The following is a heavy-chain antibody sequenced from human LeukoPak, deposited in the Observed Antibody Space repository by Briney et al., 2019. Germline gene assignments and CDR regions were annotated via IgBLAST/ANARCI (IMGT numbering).Heavy chain of an antibody. V-gene: IGHV3-30-3*01. Sequence: GRSLRLSCAASRFTFSIYTMHWVRQAPGKGLEWVALISYDGSNKYYADSVKGRFTFSRDNSKNTLYLQMNSLRPEDTAVYYCARDHGYGDYGLDYWGQGTLVTVSS. CDR3: ARDHGYGDYGLDY. J-gene: IGHJ4*02. CDR1: RFTFSIYT. D-gene: IGHD4-17*01. CDR2: ISYDGSNK.